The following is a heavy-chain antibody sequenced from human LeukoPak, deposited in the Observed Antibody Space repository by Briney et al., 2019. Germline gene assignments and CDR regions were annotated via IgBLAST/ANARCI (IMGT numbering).Heavy chain of an antibody. V-gene: IGHV3-48*04. CDR2: ISSSGTTV. CDR1: GFTFSSYS. CDR3: VRGTAS. Sequence: GGSLRLSCAASGFTFSSYSMNWVRQAPGKGLEWVSYISSSGTTVYYADSLKGRFTVSRDNAKNSLYLQMNSLRVEDTAVYYCVRGTASWGRGTLVTVS. J-gene: IGHJ5*02.